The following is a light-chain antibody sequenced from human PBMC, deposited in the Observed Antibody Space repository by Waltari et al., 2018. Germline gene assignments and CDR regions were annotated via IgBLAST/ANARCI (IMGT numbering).Light chain of an antibody. Sequence: QSALTQPASVSGSPGQSIPISVTGTSSDVGGYNSVSWYHQPPGKAPNLMMYEVSNRPSGVSNRFSGSKSGNTASRTISGLQAEDEADYYCSSYTSSSTLVFGTGTKVTVL. V-gene: IGLV2-14*01. J-gene: IGLJ1*01. CDR3: SSYTSSSTLV. CDR2: EVS. CDR1: SSDVGGYNS.